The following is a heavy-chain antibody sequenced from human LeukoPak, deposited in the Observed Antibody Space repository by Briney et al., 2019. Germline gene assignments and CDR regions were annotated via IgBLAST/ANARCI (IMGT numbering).Heavy chain of an antibody. CDR1: GASISRSHW. V-gene: IGHV4-4*02. J-gene: IGHJ5*02. Sequence: EPSETLSLTCAVSGASISRSHWWSWVRQPPGKGLEWLGHISYSGSTIYNPSLNSRVTISLDTSKNQFSLNLNSVTAADTAVYYCARRVLMSSAGVPDTWLDPWGQGTLATVSS. D-gene: IGHD6-19*01. CDR2: ISYSGST. CDR3: ARRVLMSSAGVPDTWLDP.